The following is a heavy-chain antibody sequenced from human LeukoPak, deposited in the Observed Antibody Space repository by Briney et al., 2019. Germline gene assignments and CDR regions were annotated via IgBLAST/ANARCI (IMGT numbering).Heavy chain of an antibody. CDR1: GFTFSSYA. Sequence: GGSLRLSCAVSGFTFSSYAMSWVRQAPGKGLEWVSTISGSGSSTYYADSVKGRFTISRDNSKNSLYLQMNSLRAEDTAVYYCARVEWSNGYYYGRGAFDIWGQGTMVTVSS. D-gene: IGHD3-22*01. CDR2: ISGSGSST. V-gene: IGHV3-23*01. J-gene: IGHJ3*02. CDR3: ARVEWSNGYYYGRGAFDI.